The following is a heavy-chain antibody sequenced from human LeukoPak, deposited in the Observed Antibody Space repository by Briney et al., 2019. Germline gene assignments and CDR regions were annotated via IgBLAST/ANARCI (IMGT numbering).Heavy chain of an antibody. Sequence: ASVKVSCKASGYTFAGYYMHWVRQAPGQGLEWMGRINPNSGGTNHAQKFQGRVTMTRDTSISTAYMELSRLRSDDTAVYYCARDRQLWLQSDYWGQGTLVTVSS. CDR3: ARDRQLWLQSDY. CDR1: GYTFAGYY. D-gene: IGHD5-18*01. CDR2: INPNSGGT. J-gene: IGHJ4*02. V-gene: IGHV1-2*06.